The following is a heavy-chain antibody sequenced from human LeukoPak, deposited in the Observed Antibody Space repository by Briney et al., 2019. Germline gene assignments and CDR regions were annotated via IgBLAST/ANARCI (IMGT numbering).Heavy chain of an antibody. CDR1: GYTFSTSD. V-gene: IGHV3-23*01. CDR2: IGPSGGPT. Sequence: GGSLRLSCVISGYTFSTSDMSWVRQAPGKGLEWVSTIGPSGGPTFYADSVRGRFTISRDNSRNTLYLQMNSLRVEDTALYYCATKTAFDCWGQGTLVTVSS. J-gene: IGHJ4*02. D-gene: IGHD5-18*01. CDR3: ATKTAFDC.